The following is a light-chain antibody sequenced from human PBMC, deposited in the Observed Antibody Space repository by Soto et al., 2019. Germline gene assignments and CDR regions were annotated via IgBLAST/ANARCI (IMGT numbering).Light chain of an antibody. J-gene: IGLJ3*02. CDR2: DVT. V-gene: IGLV2-11*01. Sequence: QSALTQPRSVSGSPGQSVTISCTGTSSDIGGYNYVSWYRQYPGKVPKLMIYDVTKRPSGVPDRFSGSKSGNTASLTISGLQADDEADYYCLLSYSPTRLFGGGTKLTVL. CDR1: SSDIGGYNY. CDR3: LLSYSPTRL.